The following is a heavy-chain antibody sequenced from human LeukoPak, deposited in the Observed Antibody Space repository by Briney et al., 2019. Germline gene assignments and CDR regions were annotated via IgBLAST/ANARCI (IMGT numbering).Heavy chain of an antibody. J-gene: IGHJ4*02. CDR1: GFTFDDYA. CDR3: ARGGVPAAHDY. Sequence: GGSLRLSCAASGFTFDDYAMHWVRQAPGKGLEWVSYISSSGSTIYYADSVKGRFTISRDNAKNSLYLQMNSLRAEDTAVYYCARGGVPAAHDYWGQGTLVTVSS. V-gene: IGHV3-11*04. D-gene: IGHD2-2*01. CDR2: ISSSGSTI.